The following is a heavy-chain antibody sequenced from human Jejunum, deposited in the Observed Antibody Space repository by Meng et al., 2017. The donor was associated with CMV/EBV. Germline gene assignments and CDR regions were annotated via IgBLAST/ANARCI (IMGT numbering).Heavy chain of an antibody. D-gene: IGHD2-21*02. Sequence: LYWAAYGFTFRTYTMNWVRQAPGKGLEWVSSITSSSTFIYYADSAKGRFTISRDNAKNSLYLQMNSLRADDTAVYYCARDYRRGDGSGWGQGTLVTVSS. CDR1: GFTFRTYT. CDR2: ITSSSTFI. J-gene: IGHJ4*02. CDR3: ARDYRRGDGSG. V-gene: IGHV3-21*01.